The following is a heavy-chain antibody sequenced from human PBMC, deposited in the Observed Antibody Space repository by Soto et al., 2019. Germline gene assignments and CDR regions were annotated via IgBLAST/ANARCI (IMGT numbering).Heavy chain of an antibody. CDR1: GFTFSTYW. CDR3: ARATAAVSFDP. V-gene: IGHV3-74*01. D-gene: IGHD2-2*01. Sequence: EVQLVESGGGLVQPGGSLRLSCAASGFTFSTYWMHWVRQAPGKGLVWVSRINSDGSSTIYADSVKGRFTISRDNAKTTLFLQMNSLRAEDTAVYYCARATAAVSFDPWGQGTLVTVSS. J-gene: IGHJ5*02. CDR2: INSDGSST.